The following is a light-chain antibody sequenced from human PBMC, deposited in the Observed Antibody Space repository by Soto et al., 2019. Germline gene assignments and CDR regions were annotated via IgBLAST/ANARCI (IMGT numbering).Light chain of an antibody. CDR1: QSVGSN. CDR3: QQYGTSPQT. CDR2: GAS. V-gene: IGKV3-20*01. Sequence: EIVMTQSPATLSVSPWEGATLSCRASQSVGSNLAWYQQKPGQAPRLLIYGASSRATGIPDRFSGSGSGTDFSLTISRLEPEDFAVYYCQQYGTSPQTFGQGTKVDI. J-gene: IGKJ1*01.